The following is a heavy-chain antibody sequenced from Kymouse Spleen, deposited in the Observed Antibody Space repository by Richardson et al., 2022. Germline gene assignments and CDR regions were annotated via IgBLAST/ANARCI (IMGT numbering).Heavy chain of an antibody. CDR1: GFTFDDYG. V-gene: IGHV3-20*d01. CDR3: ARDRGDFWSGYYPYYYYYYGMDV. D-gene: IGHD3-3*01. CDR2: INWNGGST. Sequence: EVQLVESGGGVVRPGGSLRLSCAASGFTFDDYGMSWVRQAPGKGLEWVSGINWNGGSTGYADSVKGRFTISRDNAKNSLYLQMNSLRAEDTALYYCARDRGDFWSGYYPYYYYYYGMDVWGQGTTVTVSS. J-gene: IGHJ6*02.